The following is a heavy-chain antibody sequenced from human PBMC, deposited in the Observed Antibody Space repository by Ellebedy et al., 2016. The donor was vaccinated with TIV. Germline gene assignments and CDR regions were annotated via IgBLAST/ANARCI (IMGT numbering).Heavy chain of an antibody. J-gene: IGHJ4*02. V-gene: IGHV3-23*01. CDR2: ISGSGGST. CDR1: GFTFSSYA. Sequence: GESLKIFXAASGFTFSSYAMSWVRQAPGKGLEWVSAISGSGGSTYYADSVKGRFTISRDNSKNTLYLQMNSLRAEDTAVYYCAKYYGELLTGEHDYWGQGTLVTVSS. CDR3: AKYYGELLTGEHDY. D-gene: IGHD7-27*01.